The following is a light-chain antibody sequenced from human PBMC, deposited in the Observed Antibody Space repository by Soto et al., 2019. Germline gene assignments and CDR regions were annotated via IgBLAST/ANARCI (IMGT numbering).Light chain of an antibody. CDR1: QSVGSN. Sequence: EIVMTQSPATLSVSPGERATLSCRASQSVGSNLAWYRQKPGQAPRLLIYGASTRATGIPARFSGSGSGTEFTLTISSLQSEDFAVYYCQQYNNWPKTFGQGTKV. V-gene: IGKV3-15*01. CDR2: GAS. CDR3: QQYNNWPKT. J-gene: IGKJ1*01.